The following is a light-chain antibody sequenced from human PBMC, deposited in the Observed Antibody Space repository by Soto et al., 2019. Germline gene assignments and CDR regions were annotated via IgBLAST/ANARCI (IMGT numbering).Light chain of an antibody. CDR2: GNR. CDR3: QSYDSSLSAL. Sequence: QSVLTQPASVSGAPGQRVTISCSGSSSNIGAGYDVHWYQQLPGTAPKLLLFGNRNRPSGVPDRFSGSNSGTSDALAITGLQAEDEADYYCQSYDSSLSALFGGGTKLTVL. V-gene: IGLV1-40*01. CDR1: SSNIGAGYD. J-gene: IGLJ3*02.